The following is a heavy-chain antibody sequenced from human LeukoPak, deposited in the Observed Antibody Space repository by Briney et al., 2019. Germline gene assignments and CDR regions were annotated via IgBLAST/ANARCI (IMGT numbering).Heavy chain of an antibody. Sequence: GGSLRLSCAASGFTFSSYSMNWVRQAPGKGLEWVSSISSSSSYIYYADSVKGRFTISRDNAKNPLYLQMNSLRAEDTAVYYCARETSYYYDSSGLKSDAFDIWGQGTMVTVSS. J-gene: IGHJ3*02. V-gene: IGHV3-21*01. CDR1: GFTFSSYS. CDR3: ARETSYYYDSSGLKSDAFDI. D-gene: IGHD3-22*01. CDR2: ISSSSSYI.